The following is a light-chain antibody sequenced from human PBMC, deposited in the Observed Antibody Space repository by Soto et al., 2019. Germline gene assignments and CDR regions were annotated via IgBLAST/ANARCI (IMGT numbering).Light chain of an antibody. J-gene: IGKJ5*01. CDR3: HKYNSALLT. CDR1: QSIDNY. Sequence: DIQMTQSPSSLSASVGDRVTITCRASQSIDNYLAWYQQKPGKAPKLLIYAASSLETGVPSRFSGSGSGTDFTLTISSLQPEDVATYYCHKYNSALLTFGQGTRLEIK. CDR2: AAS. V-gene: IGKV1-27*01.